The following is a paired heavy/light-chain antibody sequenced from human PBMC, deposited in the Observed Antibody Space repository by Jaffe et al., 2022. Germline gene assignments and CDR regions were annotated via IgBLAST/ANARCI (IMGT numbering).Heavy chain of an antibody. D-gene: IGHD2-15*01. J-gene: IGHJ4*02. V-gene: IGHV3-49*04. CDR3: TREGTDIHGEYGYFDH. CDR1: GFTFDDYA. CDR2: IRKKAYGART. Sequence: EVQLAESGGDLVQPGRSVRLSCTTSGFTFDDYAVTWVRQAPGKGLEWVGFIRKKAYGARTDYAASVKGRFTISRDDSTSIAYLQMNSLKMEDTAVYYCTREGTDIHGEYGYFDHWGQGTLVTVSS.
Light chain of an antibody. V-gene: IGKV1-27*01. Sequence: DIQVTQSPASLSASVGDRVSITCRASQGVNFALAWYQQKPGQVPKLLIYAASTLQSGVPTRFSGSGSGTDFTLTISSLQPEDVATYYCQTYINAPRVFGPGTKVDIK. CDR2: AAS. J-gene: IGKJ3*01. CDR1: QGVNFA. CDR3: QTYINAPRV.